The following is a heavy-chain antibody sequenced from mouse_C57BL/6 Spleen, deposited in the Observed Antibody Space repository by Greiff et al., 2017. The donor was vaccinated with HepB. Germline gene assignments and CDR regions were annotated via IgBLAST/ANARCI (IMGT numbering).Heavy chain of an antibody. V-gene: IGHV5-12*01. D-gene: IGHD6-5*01. CDR1: GFTFSDYY. Sequence: EVQVVESGGGLVQPGGSLKLSCAASGFTFSDYYMYWVRQTPEKRLEWVAYISNGGGSTYYPDTVKGRFTISRDNAKNTLYLQMSRLKSEDTAMYYCARRGRGLYYYAMDYWGQGTSVTVSS. CDR3: ARRGRGLYYYAMDY. J-gene: IGHJ4*01. CDR2: ISNGGGST.